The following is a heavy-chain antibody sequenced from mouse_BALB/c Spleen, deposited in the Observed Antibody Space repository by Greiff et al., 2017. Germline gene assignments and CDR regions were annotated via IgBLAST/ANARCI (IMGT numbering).Heavy chain of an antibody. CDR1: GFTFSSFG. J-gene: IGHJ3*01. V-gene: IGHV5-17*02. Sequence: EVQGVESGGGLVQPGGSRKLSCAASGFTFSSFGMHWVRQAPEKGLEWVAYISSGSSTIYYADTVKGRFTISRDNPKNTLFLQMTSLRSEDTAMYYCARSSYYGSSLAWFAYWGQGTLVTVSA. D-gene: IGHD1-1*01. CDR3: ARSSYYGSSLAWFAY. CDR2: ISSGSSTI.